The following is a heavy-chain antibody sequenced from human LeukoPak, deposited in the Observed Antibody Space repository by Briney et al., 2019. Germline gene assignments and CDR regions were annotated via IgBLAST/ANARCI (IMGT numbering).Heavy chain of an antibody. J-gene: IGHJ4*02. CDR2: LYTTGST. V-gene: IGHV4-4*07. Sequence: SETLSLTCTVSGGTISSYYWNWIRQPAGKGLEWIGRLYTTGSTYYNPSLRSRITISLDRSKQKFSLKLTSVTAADTAVYFCARGAEYYAIWRGYAGYSDYWGQGISVTVSS. CDR1: GGTISSYY. D-gene: IGHD3-3*01. CDR3: ARGAEYYAIWRGYAGYSDY.